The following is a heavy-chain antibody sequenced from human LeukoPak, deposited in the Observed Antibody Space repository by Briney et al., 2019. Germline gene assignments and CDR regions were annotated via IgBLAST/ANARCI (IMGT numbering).Heavy chain of an antibody. CDR3: AKGTSWVSDYYYMDV. D-gene: IGHD2-8*01. V-gene: IGHV3-23*01. CDR2: ISGSGGST. CDR1: GFTLRSYA. Sequence: GGSLRLSCAASGFTLRSYAMSWVRQAPGKGLEWVSAISGSGGSTYYADSVKGRFTISRDNSKNTLYLQMNSLRAEDTAVYYCAKGTSWVSDYYYMDVWGKGTTVTVYS. J-gene: IGHJ6*03.